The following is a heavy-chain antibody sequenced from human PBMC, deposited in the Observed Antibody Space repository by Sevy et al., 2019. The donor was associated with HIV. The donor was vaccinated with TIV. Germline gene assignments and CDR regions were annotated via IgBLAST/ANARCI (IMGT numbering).Heavy chain of an antibody. J-gene: IGHJ4*02. CDR3: ARDPGYSSGRDGPHFDY. V-gene: IGHV3-11*01. Sequence: GGALRLSCAASGFPFSTYYMTWIRQAPGKGLEWLAYISLSHHTIYYADSVKARFTISMDNAKNSLYLQMNNLRAEDTATYYCARDPGYSSGRDGPHFDYWGQGALVTVSS. CDR2: ISLSHHTI. D-gene: IGHD6-19*01. CDR1: GFPFSTYY.